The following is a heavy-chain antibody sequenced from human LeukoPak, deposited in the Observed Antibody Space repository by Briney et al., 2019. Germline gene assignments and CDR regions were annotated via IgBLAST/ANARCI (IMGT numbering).Heavy chain of an antibody. D-gene: IGHD6-13*01. CDR1: GFSLSTSGVG. Sequence: SGPTLVKPTQTLTLTCTFSGFSLSTSGVGVGWIRQPPGKALEWLALIYCDDDERYSPSLKSRLTITKDTSKNQVVLTMTNMDPVDTATYYCAHSIAAAGRDWFDPWGQGTLVTVSS. CDR2: IYCDDDE. CDR3: AHSIAAAGRDWFDP. V-gene: IGHV2-5*02. J-gene: IGHJ5*02.